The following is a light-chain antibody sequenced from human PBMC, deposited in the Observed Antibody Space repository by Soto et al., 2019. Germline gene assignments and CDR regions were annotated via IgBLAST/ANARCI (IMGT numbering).Light chain of an antibody. CDR2: EVS. CDR3: SSYTTITTWV. J-gene: IGLJ3*02. V-gene: IGLV2-14*01. CDR1: NSDVGGYNY. Sequence: QSVLTQPASVSGSPGQSIAISCTGTNSDVGGYNYVSWYQHHPGKAPKLIIYEVSNRPSGVSNRFSGSKSGNTASLTISGLQAEDEADYYCSSYTTITTWVFGGGTKLTVL.